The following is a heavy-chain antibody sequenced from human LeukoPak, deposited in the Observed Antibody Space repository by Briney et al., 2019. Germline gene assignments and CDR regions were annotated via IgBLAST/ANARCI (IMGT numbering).Heavy chain of an antibody. D-gene: IGHD5-18*01. V-gene: IGHV4-34*01. J-gene: IGHJ4*02. CDR1: GGCFSGYY. CDR3: ARSVIQLWLRGYFDY. Sequence: SETLSLTCAVYGGCFSGYYWSWIRQPPGKGLEWIGEINHSGSTNYNPSLKSRVTISVDTSKNQFSLKLSSVTAADTAVYYCARSVIQLWLRGYFDYWGQGTLVTVSS. CDR2: INHSGST.